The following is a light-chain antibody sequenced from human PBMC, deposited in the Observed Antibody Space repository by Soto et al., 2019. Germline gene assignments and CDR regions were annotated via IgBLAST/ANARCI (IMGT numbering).Light chain of an antibody. CDR1: QSISSW. V-gene: IGKV1-5*03. CDR3: QQYNSYPWT. J-gene: IGKJ1*01. CDR2: KSS. Sequence: DIQMTQSPSTLSASVGDRVTITCRASQSISSWLAWYQQKTGKAPKLLIYKSSSLESGVPSRFSGSGSGTEFTLTISSLQPDYFATYYCQQYNSYPWTFGQGTKVEL.